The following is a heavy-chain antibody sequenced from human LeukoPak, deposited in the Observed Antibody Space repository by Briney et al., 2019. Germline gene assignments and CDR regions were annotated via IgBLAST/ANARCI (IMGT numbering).Heavy chain of an antibody. V-gene: IGHV4-34*01. J-gene: IGHJ4*02. CDR3: ARGPAAPRSMNEFDY. D-gene: IGHD6-13*01. Sequence: SETLSLTCAVYGGSFSGYYWSWIRQPPGKGLEWIGEINHSGSTNYNPSLKSRVTISVDTSKNQFSLKLSSVTAADTAVYYCARGPAAPRSMNEFDYWGQGTLVTVSS. CDR2: INHSGST. CDR1: GGSFSGYY.